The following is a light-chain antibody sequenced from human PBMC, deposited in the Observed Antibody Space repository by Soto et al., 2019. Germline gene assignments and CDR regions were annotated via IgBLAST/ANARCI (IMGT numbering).Light chain of an antibody. CDR2: DNN. J-gene: IGLJ2*01. CDR1: SSNIGNNY. Sequence: QSVLTQPPSVSAAPGQKVTISCSGSSSNIGNNYVSWYQHLPRTAPKLPIYDNNKRPSGIPDRFSGSKSGTSATLGITGLQTGDEADYYCGTWDSSLSAVVFGGGTKLTVL. V-gene: IGLV1-51*01. CDR3: GTWDSSLSAVV.